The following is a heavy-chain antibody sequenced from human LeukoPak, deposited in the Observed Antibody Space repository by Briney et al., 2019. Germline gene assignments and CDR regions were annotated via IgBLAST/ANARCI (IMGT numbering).Heavy chain of an antibody. CDR1: GGSISSGDYY. D-gene: IGHD3-10*01. Sequence: SRTLSLTCTVSGGSISSGDYYWSWIRQPPGKGLEWIGYIYYSGSTYYNPSLKSRVTISVDTSKNQFSLKLSSVTAADTAVYYCARVLRITMVRGVSTKKEFDYWGQGTLVTVSS. CDR3: ARVLRITMVRGVSTKKEFDY. CDR2: IYYSGST. J-gene: IGHJ4*02. V-gene: IGHV4-30-4*01.